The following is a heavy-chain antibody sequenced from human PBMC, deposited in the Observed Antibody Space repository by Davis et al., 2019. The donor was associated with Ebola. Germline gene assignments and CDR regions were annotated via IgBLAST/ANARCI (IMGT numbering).Heavy chain of an antibody. CDR1: GGSISSSSYY. V-gene: IGHV4-61*05. Sequence: SETLSLTCTVSGGSISSSSYYWSWIRQPPGKGLEWIGYIYYSGSTNYNPSLKSRVTISVDTSKNQFSLKLSSVTAADTAVYYCASVSSSSLLSFDYWGQGTLVTVSS. CDR2: IYYSGST. CDR3: ASVSSSSLLSFDY. J-gene: IGHJ4*02. D-gene: IGHD6-6*01.